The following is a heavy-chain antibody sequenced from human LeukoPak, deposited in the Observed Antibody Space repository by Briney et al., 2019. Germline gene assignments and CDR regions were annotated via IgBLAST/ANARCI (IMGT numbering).Heavy chain of an antibody. D-gene: IGHD3-22*01. CDR3: ATGGRNYYDSSGYHTPTDY. CDR2: ISPSGGTT. Sequence: ASVKVSCKASGYTFTSYYMHWVRQAPGQGLEWMGIISPSGGTTSYAQKFQGRVTMTRDTSTSTVYMELSSLRSEDTAVYYCATGGRNYYDSSGYHTPTDYWGQGTLVTVSS. CDR1: GYTFTSYY. V-gene: IGHV1-46*01. J-gene: IGHJ4*02.